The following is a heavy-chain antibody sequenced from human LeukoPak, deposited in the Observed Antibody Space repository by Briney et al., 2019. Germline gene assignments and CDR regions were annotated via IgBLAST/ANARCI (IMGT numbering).Heavy chain of an antibody. CDR1: GFSFSDHY. D-gene: IGHD2-21*01. Sequence: GGSLRLSCTPSGFSFSDHYMTWMRHAPGKGLEWISYITSSGRSTDYADSVKGRFIISRDNAMNSMFLQMSSLRVDDTAVYYCTRDPDYGDPDWGQGTLVTVSS. V-gene: IGHV3-11*01. CDR3: TRDPDYGDPD. CDR2: ITSSGRST. J-gene: IGHJ4*02.